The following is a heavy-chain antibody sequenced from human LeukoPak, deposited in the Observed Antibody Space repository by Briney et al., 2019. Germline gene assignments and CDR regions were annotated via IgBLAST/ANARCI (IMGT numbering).Heavy chain of an antibody. Sequence: GGSLRLSCAASGFTFSSYAMSWVRQAPGKGLEWVSAISGSGGSTYYADSVKGRFTISRDNSKNTLYLQMNSLRAEDTAVYYCAKDSRVNYYDSSGYVDYWGQGTLVTVSS. D-gene: IGHD3-22*01. CDR1: GFTFSSYA. CDR3: AKDSRVNYYDSSGYVDY. CDR2: ISGSGGST. J-gene: IGHJ4*02. V-gene: IGHV3-23*01.